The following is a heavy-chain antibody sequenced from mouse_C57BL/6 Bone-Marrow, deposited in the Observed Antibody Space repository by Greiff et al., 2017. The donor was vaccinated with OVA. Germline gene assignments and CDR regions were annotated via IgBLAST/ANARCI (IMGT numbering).Heavy chain of an antibody. CDR3: ARGGWDWYFDV. CDR1: GFTFSDYY. CDR2: INYDGSST. J-gene: IGHJ1*03. D-gene: IGHD3-3*01. V-gene: IGHV5-16*01. Sequence: EVQVVESEGGLVQPGSSMKLSCTASGFTFSDYYMAWVRQVPEKGLEWVANINYDGSSTYYLDSLKSRFIISRDNAKNSLYLQMSSLKSEDTATYYCARGGWDWYFDVWGTGTTVTVSS.